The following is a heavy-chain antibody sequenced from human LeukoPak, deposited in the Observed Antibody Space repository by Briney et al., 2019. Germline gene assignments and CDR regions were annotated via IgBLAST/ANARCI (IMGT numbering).Heavy chain of an antibody. CDR2: INGAGSST. J-gene: IGHJ3*02. CDR3: ARVAVAGYDAFDI. V-gene: IGHV3-74*01. Sequence: GGSLRLSCAASGFTFSSYWMHWVRQAPGRGLVWVSRINGAGSSTSYADSVKGRFIISRDNAKNTLYLQVNSLRAEDAAMYYCARVAVAGYDAFDIWGPGTMVTVSS. D-gene: IGHD6-19*01. CDR1: GFTFSSYW.